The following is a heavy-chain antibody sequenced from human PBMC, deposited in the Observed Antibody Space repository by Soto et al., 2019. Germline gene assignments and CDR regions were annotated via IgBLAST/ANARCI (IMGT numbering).Heavy chain of an antibody. CDR1: GGSISSGDYY. J-gene: IGHJ6*02. CDR2: IYYSGST. Sequence: SETLSLTCTVSGGSISSGDYYWNCIRQPPGKGLEWIGYIYYSGSTYCNPSLKSRVTISVDTSKNRFSLKLSSVTAADTAVYFCARAGAAYFYYYGVDVWGQGTTVTVSS. V-gene: IGHV4-30-4*01. CDR3: ARAGAAYFYYYGVDV. D-gene: IGHD6-13*01.